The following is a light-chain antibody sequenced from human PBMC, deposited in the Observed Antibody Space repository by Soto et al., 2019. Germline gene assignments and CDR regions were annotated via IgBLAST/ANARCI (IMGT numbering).Light chain of an antibody. Sequence: QSVLTQPASVSGSPGPSITISCTGTSSDVGGYNYVSWYQQHPGKAPKLMIYDVSNRPSGVSNRFSGSKSGNTASLTISGLQAEDEADYYCSSYTSSSSYGFGTGTKLTVL. CDR1: SSDVGGYNY. CDR3: SSYTSSSSYG. V-gene: IGLV2-14*01. J-gene: IGLJ1*01. CDR2: DVS.